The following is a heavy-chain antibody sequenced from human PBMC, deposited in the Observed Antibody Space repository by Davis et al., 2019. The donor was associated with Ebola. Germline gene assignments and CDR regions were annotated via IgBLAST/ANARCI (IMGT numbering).Heavy chain of an antibody. Sequence: GESLKISCAASGFTFSSYAMHWVRQAPGKGLEWVAVISYDGSNKYYADSVKGRFTISRDNSKNTLYLQMNSLRAEDTAVYYCAKVLGSGYGRGYYYYYYGMDVWGKGTTVTVSS. CDR3: AKVLGSGYGRGYYYYYYGMDV. CDR2: ISYDGSNK. V-gene: IGHV3-30*04. D-gene: IGHD5-12*01. CDR1: GFTFSSYA. J-gene: IGHJ6*04.